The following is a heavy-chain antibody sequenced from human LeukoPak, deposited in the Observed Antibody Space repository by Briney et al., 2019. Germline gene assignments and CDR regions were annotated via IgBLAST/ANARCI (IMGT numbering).Heavy chain of an antibody. CDR1: GFTFSSYG. CDR3: ARRLTQYDCFDP. J-gene: IGHJ5*02. V-gene: IGHV3-33*01. D-gene: IGHD2-2*01. Sequence: GGSLRLSCAASGFTFSSYGMHWVRQAPGKGLEWVAVIWYDGSNKYYADSVKGRFTISRDNSKNTLYLQMNSLRAEDTAVYYCARRLTQYDCFDPWGQGILVTVSS. CDR2: IWYDGSNK.